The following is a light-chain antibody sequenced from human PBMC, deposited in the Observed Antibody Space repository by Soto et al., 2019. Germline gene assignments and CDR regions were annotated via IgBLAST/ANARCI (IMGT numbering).Light chain of an antibody. CDR3: SSYTGIAAL. J-gene: IGLJ3*02. CDR1: SSDVGRYNY. Sequence: QSALTQPASVSGSPGQSIPISCTGTSSDVGRYNYVYWYQHLPGKAPKLIIYEVSNRPSGVSNRFSASKSGNTASLTISGLQDEDESDYYCSSYTGIAALFGGGTKLTVL. CDR2: EVS. V-gene: IGLV2-14*01.